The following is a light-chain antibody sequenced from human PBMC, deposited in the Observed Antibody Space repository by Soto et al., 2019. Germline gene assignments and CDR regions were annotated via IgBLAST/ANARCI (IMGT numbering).Light chain of an antibody. J-gene: IGKJ3*01. CDR2: AVS. CDR3: QQSYDTPFT. CDR1: QSISSY. Sequence: DIQMTQSPSSLSASVGDRVTITCRASQSISSYLNWYQQKPGKAPKLLMYAVSTLQSGVPSRFSGSGSGTDFTLTISSLQSEDFETYLCQQSYDTPFTFGPGTKVDIK. V-gene: IGKV1-39*01.